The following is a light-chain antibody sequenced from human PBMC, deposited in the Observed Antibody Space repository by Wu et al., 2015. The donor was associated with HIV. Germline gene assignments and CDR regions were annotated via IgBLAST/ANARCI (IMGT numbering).Light chain of an antibody. CDR3: QQYGSSPRT. CDR2: GAS. J-gene: IGKJ3*01. Sequence: EVVLTQSPGILSLSPGERATLSCRANQSISDIYLAWYQQKPGQAPRLIIYGASNRATGIPDRFSGSGSGADFTLIISRLEPEDFAVYYCQQYGSSPRTFGPGTKVDIK. V-gene: IGKV3-20*01. CDR1: QSISDIY.